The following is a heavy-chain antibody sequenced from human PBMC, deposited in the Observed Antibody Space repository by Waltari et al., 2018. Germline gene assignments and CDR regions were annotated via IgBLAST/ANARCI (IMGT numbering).Heavy chain of an antibody. CDR3: ATISVLRALDYYGMDV. J-gene: IGHJ6*02. V-gene: IGHV1-69*15. CDR2: IIPLFGTA. Sequence: QVQLVQSGAEVKKPGSSVKVPCKASGGTFRSYAYSWVRQAPGQGLEGMGRIIPLFGTAHYAQKFQGRVTITADESTSTAYMELSSLRSEDTAVYYCATISVLRALDYYGMDVWGQGTTVTVSS. CDR1: GGTFRSYA.